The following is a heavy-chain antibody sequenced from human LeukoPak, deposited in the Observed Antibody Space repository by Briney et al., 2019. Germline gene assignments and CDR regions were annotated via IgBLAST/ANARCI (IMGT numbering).Heavy chain of an antibody. Sequence: PSQTLSLTCTVSGGSISSGGYYWSWIRQHPGKGLEWIGYIYYSGSTYYNPSLKSRVTISVDTSKNQFSLKLSSVTAADTAVYYCARATRNTYYDFWSGYYRGGYYFDYRGQGTLVTVSS. D-gene: IGHD3-3*01. CDR3: ARATRNTYYDFWSGYYRGGYYFDY. J-gene: IGHJ4*02. CDR2: IYYSGST. CDR1: GGSISSGGYY. V-gene: IGHV4-31*03.